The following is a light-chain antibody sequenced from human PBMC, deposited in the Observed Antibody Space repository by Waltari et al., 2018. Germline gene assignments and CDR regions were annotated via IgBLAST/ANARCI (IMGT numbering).Light chain of an antibody. CDR1: TGHVTSGYY. CDR3: LLMCDTAWV. V-gene: IGLV7-43*01. Sequence: QHVVTQDPSVPVSPGGTVTLTCASSTGHVTSGYYQNWIQQKVGQAPRTLIYRTDKKYSWTPARFSGSRLGGKAALTVSGEQPEDEAEYFCLLMCDTAWVFVGGTSLTVL. CDR2: RTD. J-gene: IGLJ3*02.